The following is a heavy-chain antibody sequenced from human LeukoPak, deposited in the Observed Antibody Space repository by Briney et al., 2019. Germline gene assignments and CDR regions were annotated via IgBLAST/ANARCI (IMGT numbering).Heavy chain of an antibody. Sequence: QTGGSLRLSCAASGFSVSSYHMSWVRQPPGKGLEWVSIIYSGGVTYYADSVKGRFTISRDNSKNTVFLQMISLTAGDTAVYCCARSTVALDYWGQGTLVTVSS. D-gene: IGHD4-11*01. CDR1: GFSVSSYH. V-gene: IGHV3-53*01. CDR3: ARSTVALDY. CDR2: IYSGGVT. J-gene: IGHJ4*02.